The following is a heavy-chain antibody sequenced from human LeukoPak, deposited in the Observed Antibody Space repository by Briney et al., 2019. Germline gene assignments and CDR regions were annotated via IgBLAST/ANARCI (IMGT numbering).Heavy chain of an antibody. CDR1: GFTFSSYG. D-gene: IGHD6-19*01. Sequence: GGSLRLSCAASGFTFSSYGMHWVRQAPGKGLEWVAVISYDGSNKYYADSVKGRFTISRDNSKNTLYLQMNSRRAEDTAVYYCAKDVGLAVAIFYYYGMDVWGQGTTVTVSS. CDR2: ISYDGSNK. J-gene: IGHJ6*02. V-gene: IGHV3-30*18. CDR3: AKDVGLAVAIFYYYGMDV.